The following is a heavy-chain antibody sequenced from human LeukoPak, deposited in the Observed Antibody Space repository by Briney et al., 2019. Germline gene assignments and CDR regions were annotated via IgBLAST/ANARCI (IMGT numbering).Heavy chain of an antibody. CDR1: GGSISSSSYY. CDR2: IYYSGST. CDR3: ARDQAYCGGDCYFDF. Sequence: PSETLSLSCTVSGGSISSSSYYWRWIRPPPGTALAWIGSIYYSGSTYYNPSLKSRVTISVDTSKNQFSLKLRSVTAADTAVYYCARDQAYCGGDCYFDFWGQGTLVTVSS. D-gene: IGHD2-21*02. V-gene: IGHV4-39*07. J-gene: IGHJ4*02.